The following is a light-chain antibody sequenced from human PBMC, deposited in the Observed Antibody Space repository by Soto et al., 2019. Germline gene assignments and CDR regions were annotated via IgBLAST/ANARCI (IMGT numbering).Light chain of an antibody. Sequence: QSVLTQPASVSGSPGQSITISCIGTSSDIGGYILVSWYQQEPGKAPKLMIYEGSKRPSGVSNRFSGSKSGNTASLTISGLQAEDEAHYYCCSYVGSDTYVIFGGGTKLTVL. V-gene: IGLV2-23*01. CDR1: SSDIGGYIL. CDR2: EGS. J-gene: IGLJ2*01. CDR3: CSYVGSDTYVI.